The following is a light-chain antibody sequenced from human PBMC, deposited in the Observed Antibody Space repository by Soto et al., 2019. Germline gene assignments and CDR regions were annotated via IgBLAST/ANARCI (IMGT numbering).Light chain of an antibody. CDR1: SGDIGGHDY. CDR2: EVT. CDR3: SSYAGSDNPYV. V-gene: IGLV2-8*01. Sequence: QSALTQPPSASGSPGQPVTISCTGTSGDIGGHDYVSWYQQHPGKAPKLMIYEVTKRPLGVPDRFSGSQSGNTASLTVSGLQAKDGADYYCSSYAGSDNPYVFGTGTKVTVL. J-gene: IGLJ1*01.